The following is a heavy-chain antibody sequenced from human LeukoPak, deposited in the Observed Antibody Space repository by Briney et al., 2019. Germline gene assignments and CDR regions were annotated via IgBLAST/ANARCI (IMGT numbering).Heavy chain of an antibody. J-gene: IGHJ3*02. D-gene: IGHD3-22*01. CDR3: ASLQYDCSGYSPDAFDI. Sequence: ASVKVSCKASGYTFTSYGISWVRQAPGQGLEWMGWISAYNGNTNYAQKLQGRVTMTTDTSTSTAYMELRSLRSDDTAVYYCASLQYDCSGYSPDAFDIWGQGTMVTVSS. V-gene: IGHV1-18*01. CDR1: GYTFTSYG. CDR2: ISAYNGNT.